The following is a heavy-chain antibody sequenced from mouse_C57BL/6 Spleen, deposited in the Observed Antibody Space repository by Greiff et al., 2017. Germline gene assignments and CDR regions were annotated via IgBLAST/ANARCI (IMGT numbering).Heavy chain of an antibody. CDR3: ASSSGSYYFDY. V-gene: IGHV1-81*01. CDR2: IYPRSGNT. Sequence: QVQLQQSGAELARPGASVKLSCKASGYTFTSYGISWVKQRTGQGLEWIGEIYPRSGNTYYNEKFKGKVTLTADKSSSTAYMELRSLTSEDSAVYFCASSSGSYYFDYWGQGTTLTVSS. J-gene: IGHJ2*01. D-gene: IGHD3-2*02. CDR1: GYTFTSYG.